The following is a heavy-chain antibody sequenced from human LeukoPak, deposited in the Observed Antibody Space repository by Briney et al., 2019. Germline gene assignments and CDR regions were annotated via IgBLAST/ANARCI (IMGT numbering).Heavy chain of an antibody. D-gene: IGHD4-17*01. CDR1: GFTFSTYG. J-gene: IGHJ3*02. CDR2: LRFDGNYE. Sequence: SGGSLRLSCAASGFTFSTYGMHWVRQAPGKGLEWVAFLRFDGNYEYYTESVKGRFTISRDNSKNTLNLQMNSLRAEDTAVYYCARYYGAFDIWGQGTMVTVSS. V-gene: IGHV3-30*02. CDR3: ARYYGAFDI.